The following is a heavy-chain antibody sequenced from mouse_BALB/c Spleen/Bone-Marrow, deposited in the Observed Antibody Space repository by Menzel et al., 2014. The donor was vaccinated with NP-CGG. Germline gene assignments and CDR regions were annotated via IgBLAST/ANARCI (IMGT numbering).Heavy chain of an antibody. Sequence: EVQLVESGGGLVQPGGSLRLSCATSGFTFTDYYMSWVRQPPGKALEWLGFIRNKAEGYTTEYSASVKGRFTISRDNSQSILYLQMNTLRAEDSATYYCARDINYDIYWYFDVWGAGTTVTVSS. V-gene: IGHV7-3*02. D-gene: IGHD2-4*01. CDR3: ARDINYDIYWYFDV. CDR2: IRNKAEGYTT. CDR1: GFTFTDYY. J-gene: IGHJ1*01.